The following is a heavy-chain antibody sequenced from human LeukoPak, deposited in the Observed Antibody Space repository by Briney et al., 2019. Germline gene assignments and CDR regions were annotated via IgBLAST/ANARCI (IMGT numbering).Heavy chain of an antibody. D-gene: IGHD2-15*01. CDR3: ARIDNDIVVVVEFSPPYGMDV. J-gene: IGHJ6*02. CDR2: IYYSGST. CDR1: GGSISSYY. V-gene: IGHV4-59*01. Sequence: SETLSLTCTVSGGSISSYYWSWIRQPPGKGLEWIGYIYYSGSTNYNPSLKSRVTISVDTSKNQFSLKLSSVTAADTAVYYCARIDNDIVVVVEFSPPYGMDVWGQGTTVTVSS.